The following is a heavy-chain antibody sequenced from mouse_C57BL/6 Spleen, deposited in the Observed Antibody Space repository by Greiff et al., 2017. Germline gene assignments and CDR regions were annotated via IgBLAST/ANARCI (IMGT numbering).Heavy chain of an antibody. D-gene: IGHD2-14*01. CDR3: ATGIFYYFDY. J-gene: IGHJ2*01. V-gene: IGHV1-54*01. CDR2: INPGSGGT. Sequence: QVQLQQSGAELVRPGTSVKVSCKASGYAFTNYLIEWVKQRPGQGLEWIGVINPGSGGTNYNEKLKGKATLTADKSSSTAYMQLSSLTSEDSAVYFCATGIFYYFDYWGQGTTLTVSS. CDR1: GYAFTNYL.